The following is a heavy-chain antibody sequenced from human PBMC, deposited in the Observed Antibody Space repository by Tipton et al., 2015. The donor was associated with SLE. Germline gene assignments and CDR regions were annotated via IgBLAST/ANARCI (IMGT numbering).Heavy chain of an antibody. V-gene: IGHV4-34*01. J-gene: IGHJ3*02. CDR3: ARQNIVATRGAFDI. CDR2: LNHSGGT. CDR1: GGSFSGHY. Sequence: LRLSCAVYGGSFSGHYWSWIRQPPGKGLECVGELNHSGGTNSNPSLKSRVTISLDTSKNQFSLRLSSVTAADTAVYYCARQNIVATRGAFDIWGQGTMVTVSS. D-gene: IGHD5-12*01.